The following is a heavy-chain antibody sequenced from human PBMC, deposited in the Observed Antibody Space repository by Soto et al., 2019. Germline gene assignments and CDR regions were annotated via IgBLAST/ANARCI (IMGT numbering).Heavy chain of an antibody. J-gene: IGHJ4*02. Sequence: QVRLVQSGGEVKRPGASVKVSCKASGYTFSNYGMTWVRQAPGQGLEWMGWISGYNGMTAYAQNVQGRVTMTIDTPTSTGYMELRSLRSNDTAVYYCARDEGIRVLEFWGQGPLVTVSS. V-gene: IGHV1-18*04. CDR1: GYTFSNYG. CDR3: ARDEGIRVLEF. CDR2: ISGYNGMT. D-gene: IGHD2-15*01.